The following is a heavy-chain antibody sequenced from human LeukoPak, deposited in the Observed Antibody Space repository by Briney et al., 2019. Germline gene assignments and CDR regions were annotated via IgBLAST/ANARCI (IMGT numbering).Heavy chain of an antibody. V-gene: IGHV3-66*01. J-gene: IGHJ4*02. CDR2: IYSDGRT. Sequence: GSLRLSCVASGFNVSSNYMSWVRQAPGKGLEWVSVIYSDGRTNYADSVKGRFTISRDNSKNTLYLQMNSLRAEDTTVYYCATPSGSSSLGGGFDYWGQGTLVTVSS. CDR3: ATPSGSSSLGGGFDY. D-gene: IGHD6-13*01. CDR1: GFNVSSNY.